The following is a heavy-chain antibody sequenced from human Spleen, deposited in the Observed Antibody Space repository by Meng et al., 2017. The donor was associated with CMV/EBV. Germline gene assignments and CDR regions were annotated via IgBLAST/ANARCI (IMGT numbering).Heavy chain of an antibody. J-gene: IGHJ4*02. CDR1: GGPLSSRTYD. V-gene: IGHV4-39*01. Sequence: CTVSGGPLSSRTYDWVWIRQPPGKGLEWIGSFYYTVSTYYAPSIKSRVTVSVDTSKNQFSLRVNSATAADTAVYYCARLEQLVRVIDYWGQGTLVTVSS. D-gene: IGHD2-2*01. CDR2: FYYTVST. CDR3: ARLEQLVRVIDY.